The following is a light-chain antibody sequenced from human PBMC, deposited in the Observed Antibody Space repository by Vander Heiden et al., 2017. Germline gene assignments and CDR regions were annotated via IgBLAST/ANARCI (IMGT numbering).Light chain of an antibody. CDR2: GNN. CDR3: AAWDDSLDAFV. CDR1: RSNIGLNT. Sequence: QSVVTQQPSASGTPGQWVTIARSGRRSNIGLNTVNWFQQLPGTSPNLLSYGNNQRPSGVPDRMSGSKSGTSASLAISGLQSEDEAHYYCAAWDDSLDAFVFGAGTKVTVL. V-gene: IGLV1-44*01. J-gene: IGLJ1*01.